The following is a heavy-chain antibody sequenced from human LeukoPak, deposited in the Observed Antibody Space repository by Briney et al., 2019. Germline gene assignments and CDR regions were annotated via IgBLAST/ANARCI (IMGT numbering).Heavy chain of an antibody. CDR1: GFTVSSNH. CDR3: AKKRAVGAPTGLDY. Sequence: GGSLRLSCAASGFTVSSNHMSWVRQAPGKGLEWVSAISGSGGSTYYADSVKGRFTISRDNSKNTLYLQMSSLRAEDTALYYCAKKRAVGAPTGLDYWGQGTLVTVSS. D-gene: IGHD1-26*01. CDR2: ISGSGGST. J-gene: IGHJ4*02. V-gene: IGHV3-23*01.